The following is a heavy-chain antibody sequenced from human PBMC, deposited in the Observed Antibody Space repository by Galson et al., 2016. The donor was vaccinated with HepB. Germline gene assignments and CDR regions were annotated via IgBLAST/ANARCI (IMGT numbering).Heavy chain of an antibody. CDR3: ARDSCYNHFDY. CDR1: GFIFSGSG. Sequence: SLRLSCSASGFIFSGSGMHWVRQAPGKGLEWLAVIWYDGSQKYYIDSVKGRFTISRDNSKNMLYLKMNNLRDEDTAVYYCARDSCYNHFDYWGQGTLFTVSS. CDR2: IWYDGSQK. D-gene: IGHD1-1*01. J-gene: IGHJ4*02. V-gene: IGHV3-33*01.